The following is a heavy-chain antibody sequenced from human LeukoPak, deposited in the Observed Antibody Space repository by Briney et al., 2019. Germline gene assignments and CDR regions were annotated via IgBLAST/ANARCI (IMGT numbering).Heavy chain of an antibody. D-gene: IGHD6-19*01. CDR3: ARDSGWFRFEC. Sequence: GGSLRLSCTASGFTFSTYWMTWVRQAPGKGLEWVAHKNPDGNRRRFVDSVEGRFTISRDNADNSLSLQMTNLRADDTAVYYCARDSGWFRFECWGQGTLVTVSS. V-gene: IGHV3-7*03. CDR2: KNPDGNRR. CDR1: GFTFSTYW. J-gene: IGHJ4*02.